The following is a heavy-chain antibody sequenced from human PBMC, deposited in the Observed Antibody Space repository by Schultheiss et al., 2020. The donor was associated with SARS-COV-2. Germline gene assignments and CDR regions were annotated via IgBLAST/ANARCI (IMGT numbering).Heavy chain of an antibody. J-gene: IGHJ3*02. CDR3: AREGVQYSGSGTKQGLTTGGAFDI. V-gene: IGHV3-7*03. CDR1: GFTFSSYW. Sequence: GGSLRLSCAASGFTFSSYWMSWVRQAPGKGLEWVANIKQDGSEKYYVDSVKGRFTISRDNAKKSLYLQMNSLRAEDTAVYYCAREGVQYSGSGTKQGLTTGGAFDIWGQGTMVTVS. CDR2: IKQDGSEK. D-gene: IGHD3-10*01.